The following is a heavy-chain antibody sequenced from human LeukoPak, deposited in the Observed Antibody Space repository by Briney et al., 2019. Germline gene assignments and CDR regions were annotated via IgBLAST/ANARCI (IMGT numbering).Heavy chain of an antibody. V-gene: IGHV4-39*01. CDR1: GGSISSSSYY. CDR2: IYYSGNT. D-gene: IGHD4-17*01. CDR3: ARVADHDYGDWHFDH. J-gene: IGHJ4*02. Sequence: SETLSLTCTVSGGSISSSSYYWGWIRQPPGKGLEWIGSIYYSGNTYYNPSLKSRVTISGDTSKNQFSLKLSPVTAADTAVYYCARVADHDYGDWHFDHWGQGTLVTVSS.